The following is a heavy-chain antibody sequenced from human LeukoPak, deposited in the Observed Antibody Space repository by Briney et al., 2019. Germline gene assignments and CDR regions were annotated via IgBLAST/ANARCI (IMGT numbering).Heavy chain of an antibody. D-gene: IGHD5-18*01. J-gene: IGHJ4*02. Sequence: RPSETLSLTCTVSGGSISSSSYYWGWIRQPPGKGLEWIGSICCSGSTYCDASLKSRVTISVDTSKNQFSLKLSSVTAADTAVYYCASWDTAMATLDYWGQGTLVTVSS. V-gene: IGHV4-39*01. CDR1: GGSISSSSYY. CDR2: ICCSGST. CDR3: ASWDTAMATLDY.